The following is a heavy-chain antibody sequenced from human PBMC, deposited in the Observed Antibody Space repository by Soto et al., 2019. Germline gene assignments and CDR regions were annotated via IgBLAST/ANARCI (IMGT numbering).Heavy chain of an antibody. CDR1: GYTFTGYY. CDR3: AREVEVTETTFHFDY. Sequence: GASVKVSCKASGYTFTGYYMHWVRQAPGQGLEWMGWINPNSGGTNYAQKFRGWVTMTRDTSISTAYMELSRLRSDDTAVYYCAREVEVTETTFHFDYWGQGTLVTVSS. V-gene: IGHV1-2*04. CDR2: INPNSGGT. J-gene: IGHJ4*02. D-gene: IGHD4-17*01.